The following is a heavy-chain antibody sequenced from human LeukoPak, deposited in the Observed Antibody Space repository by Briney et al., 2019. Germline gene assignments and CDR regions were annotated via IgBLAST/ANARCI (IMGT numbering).Heavy chain of an antibody. CDR2: IYTSGST. CDR3: ARVSPGGYGYDY. J-gene: IGHJ4*02. V-gene: IGHV4-61*02. D-gene: IGHD5-18*01. CDR1: GGSISSGSYY. Sequence: SETLSLTCTVSGGSISSGSYYWSWIRQPAGKGLEWIGRIYTSGSTNYNPSLKSRVTISVDTSKNQFSLKLSSVTAADTAVYYYARVSPGGYGYDYWGQGTLVTVSS.